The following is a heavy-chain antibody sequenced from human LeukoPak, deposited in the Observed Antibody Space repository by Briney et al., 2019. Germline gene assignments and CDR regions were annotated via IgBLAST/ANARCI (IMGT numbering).Heavy chain of an antibody. Sequence: GGSLRLSCAASGFTFSNYYMRWTRQAPGKGLEWVANINEDGSNKWHLGSVKGRFTVPRDNAWNSLYLQMNSLRAEDTAVYYCTRVIVAVPGYFDYFDFWGQGALVTVSS. V-gene: IGHV3-7*01. J-gene: IGHJ4*02. CDR3: TRVIVAVPGYFDYFDF. CDR1: GFTFSNYY. CDR2: INEDGSNK. D-gene: IGHD6-19*01.